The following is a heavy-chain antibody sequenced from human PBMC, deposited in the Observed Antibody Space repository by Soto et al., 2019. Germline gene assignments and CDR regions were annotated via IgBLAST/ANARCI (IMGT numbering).Heavy chain of an antibody. D-gene: IGHD4-17*01. CDR3: AEPTAGDYSFDY. J-gene: IGHJ4*02. Sequence: EVQLLESGGGLVQPGGSLRLSCAASGFTFSSYAMSWVRQAPGKGLEWVSAISGSGGSTYYADSVKGRFTISRDNSKNTLYLQMNSLRAEDTAVYYCAEPTAGDYSFDYWGQGTLVTVSS. CDR2: ISGSGGST. CDR1: GFTFSSYA. V-gene: IGHV3-23*01.